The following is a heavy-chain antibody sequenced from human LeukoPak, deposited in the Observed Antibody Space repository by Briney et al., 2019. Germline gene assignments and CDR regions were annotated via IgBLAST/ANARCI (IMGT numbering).Heavy chain of an antibody. CDR2: ISSSSSYI. V-gene: IGHV3-21*01. CDR3: ARGYCSGGSCYSSDY. D-gene: IGHD2-15*01. CDR1: GFTFSSYS. J-gene: IGHJ4*02. Sequence: GGSPRLSCAASGFTFSSYSMNWVRQAPGKGLEWVSSISSSSSYIYYADSVKGRFTISRDNAKNSLYLQMNSLRAEDTAVYYCARGYCSGGSCYSSDYWGQGTLVTVSS.